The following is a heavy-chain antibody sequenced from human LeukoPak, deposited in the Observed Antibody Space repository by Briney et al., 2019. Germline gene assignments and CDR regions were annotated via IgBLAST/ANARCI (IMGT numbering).Heavy chain of an antibody. CDR2: INPNSGGT. CDR1: GYILTGYY. Sequence: ASVKVSCKASGYILTGYYMHWVRQAPGQGLEWMGWINPNSGGTNYAQKFQGWVTMTRDTSISTAYMELSRLRSDDTAVYYCARGYSYGHTHFDYWGQGTLVTVSS. J-gene: IGHJ4*02. CDR3: ARGYSYGHTHFDY. V-gene: IGHV1-2*04. D-gene: IGHD5-18*01.